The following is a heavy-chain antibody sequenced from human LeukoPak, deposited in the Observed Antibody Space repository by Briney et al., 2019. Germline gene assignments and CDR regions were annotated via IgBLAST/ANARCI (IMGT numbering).Heavy chain of an antibody. CDR1: GGSISSGGYY. CDR3: ARGVVKPNYFDY. J-gene: IGHJ4*02. CDR2: IYYSGST. D-gene: IGHD3-3*01. V-gene: IGHV4-31*03. Sequence: SETLSLTCTVSGGSISSGGYYWGWIRQHPGKGLEWIGYIYYSGSTYYNPSLKSRVTISVDTSKNQFSLKLSSVTAADTAVYYCARGVVKPNYFDYWGQGTLVTVSS.